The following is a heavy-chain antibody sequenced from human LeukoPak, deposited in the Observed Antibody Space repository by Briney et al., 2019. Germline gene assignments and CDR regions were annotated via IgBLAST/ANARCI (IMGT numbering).Heavy chain of an antibody. CDR3: ARDWYHDISFDTFVI. D-gene: IGHD3-9*01. CDR2: ISAYNGNT. V-gene: IGHV1-18*04. J-gene: IGHJ3*02. Sequence: ASVNVSCKASGYTFTSYYMHWVRQAPGQGLEWMGWISAYNGNTNYAQKFQGRVTMTTDTSTSTAYMELRSLRSDDTAVYYCARDWYHDISFDTFVIWGQGTMVTVSS. CDR1: GYTFTSYY.